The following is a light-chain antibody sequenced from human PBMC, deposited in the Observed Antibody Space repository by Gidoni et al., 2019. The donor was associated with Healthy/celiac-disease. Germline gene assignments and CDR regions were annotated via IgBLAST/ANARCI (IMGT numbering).Light chain of an antibody. V-gene: IGKV1-9*01. CDR3: QQLNSYPRDT. Sequence: DIQLTQSPSFLSASVGDRVTITCRASQGISSYLARYQQKPGKAPKLLIYAASTLQSGVPSRFSGSGSGTEFTLTISSLQPEDFATYYCQQLNSYPRDTFGQGTKLEIK. CDR1: QGISSY. J-gene: IGKJ2*01. CDR2: AAS.